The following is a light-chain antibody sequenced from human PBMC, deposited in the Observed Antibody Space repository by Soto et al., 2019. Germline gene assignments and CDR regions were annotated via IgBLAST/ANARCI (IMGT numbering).Light chain of an antibody. CDR1: QSIAHSEGNTY. CDR3: MQVTQFPYT. J-gene: IGKJ2*01. CDR2: QIF. V-gene: IGKV2-24*01. Sequence: DIVMTQTPLSSPVTLGQPASISCRSSQSIAHSEGNTYLSWLHQRPGQPPRLLIYQIFNRFSGVPDRFSGSGAATDFTLEISRVEAEDVGVYYCMQVTQFPYTIGQGTNLDIK.